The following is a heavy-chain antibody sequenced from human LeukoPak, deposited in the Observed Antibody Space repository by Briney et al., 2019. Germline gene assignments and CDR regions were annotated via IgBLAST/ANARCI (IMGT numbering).Heavy chain of an antibody. CDR3: ARITMVRGGYDAFDI. V-gene: IGHV1-69*13. J-gene: IGHJ3*02. D-gene: IGHD3-10*01. CDR2: IIPIFGTA. CDR1: GGTFSSYA. Sequence: SVKVSCKASGGTFSSYAISWVRQAPGQGLEWMGGIIPIFGTANYAQKFQGRVTITADESTSTAYMELSSLRSQDTAVYYCARITMVRGGYDAFDIWGQGTMVTVSS.